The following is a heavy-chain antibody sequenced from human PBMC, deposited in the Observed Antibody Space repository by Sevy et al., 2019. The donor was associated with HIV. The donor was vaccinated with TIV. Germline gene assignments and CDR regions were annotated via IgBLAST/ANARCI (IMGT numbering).Heavy chain of an antibody. CDR3: ARDSGFCAFDI. J-gene: IGHJ3*02. CDR1: GFTFSSYW. V-gene: IGHV3-7*01. D-gene: IGHD6-25*01. CDR2: IKQDGSEK. Sequence: GESLKISCAASGFTFSSYWMSWVRQAPGKGLEWVANIKQDGSEKYYVDSVKGRFTISRDNAKNSLYLQMNSLRAEDTAVYYCARDSGFCAFDIWGQGTMVTVSS.